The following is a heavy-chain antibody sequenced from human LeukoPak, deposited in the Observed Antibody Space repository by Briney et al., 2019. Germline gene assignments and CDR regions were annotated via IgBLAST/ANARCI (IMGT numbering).Heavy chain of an antibody. CDR3: AKPNYDILTGYYKG. CDR2: ISGSGDSI. D-gene: IGHD3-9*01. CDR1: GFTLSNYA. Sequence: GGSLRLSRAASGFTLSNYAMSWVRQAPGKGLEWVSTISGSGDSIYYADSVKGRFTISRDNSKNTLYLQMNSLRAEDTAVYYCAKPNYDILTGYYKGWGQGTLVTVSP. J-gene: IGHJ4*02. V-gene: IGHV3-23*01.